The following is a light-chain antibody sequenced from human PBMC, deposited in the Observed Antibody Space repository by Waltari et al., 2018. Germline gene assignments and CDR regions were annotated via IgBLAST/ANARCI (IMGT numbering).Light chain of an antibody. CDR1: SSNLGNHF. Sequence: QSVLTQPPSASGTPGQRVTISCSGSSSNLGNHFVTWYQQVPGTAPKLLIYRNDLRPSGVPDRFSASKSGTSASLAISGLQSEDEAEYYCASWDDSLNGQWVFGGGTKVTVL. J-gene: IGLJ3*02. CDR3: ASWDDSLNGQWV. V-gene: IGLV1-44*01. CDR2: RND.